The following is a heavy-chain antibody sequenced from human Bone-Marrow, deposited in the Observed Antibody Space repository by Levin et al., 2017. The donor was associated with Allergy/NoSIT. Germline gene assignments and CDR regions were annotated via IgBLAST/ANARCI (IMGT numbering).Heavy chain of an antibody. CDR3: ASTFGVVSNNFDY. V-gene: IGHV4-39*07. Sequence: NTSETLSLTCTVSGGSISNSRFYWGWIRQPPGKGLEWIGSIYYNGITYYNPSLKSRVTISIATSKNQFSLKVNSVTAADTAVYYCASTFGVVSNNFDYWGQGTLVTVSS. CDR1: GGSISNSRFY. J-gene: IGHJ4*02. CDR2: IYYNGIT. D-gene: IGHD3-3*01.